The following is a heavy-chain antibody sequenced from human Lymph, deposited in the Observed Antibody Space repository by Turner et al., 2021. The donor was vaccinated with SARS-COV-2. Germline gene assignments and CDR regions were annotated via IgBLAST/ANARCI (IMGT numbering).Heavy chain of an antibody. V-gene: IGHV3-33*01. Sequence: QVQLVESGGGVVQPGRSLRLSCAASGFTFSSYGMHWVRQAPGKGLEWVAVIWYDGSNKYYADSVKGRFTISRDNSKNTQYLQMNSLRAEDTAVYYCARGSAGGDVWGQGTTVTVSS. D-gene: IGHD6-13*01. CDR2: IWYDGSNK. J-gene: IGHJ6*02. CDR3: ARGSAGGDV. CDR1: GFTFSSYG.